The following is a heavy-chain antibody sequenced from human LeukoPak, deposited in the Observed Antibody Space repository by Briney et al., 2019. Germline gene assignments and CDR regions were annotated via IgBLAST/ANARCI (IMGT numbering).Heavy chain of an antibody. CDR3: ARSYYDYVWGSYPYFDY. Sequence: SETLSLTCTVSGGSIGSGSYYWSWIRQPAGKGLEWIGRVYTSGSTNYNPSPKSRVTMSVDTSKNQFSLKLSSVTAADTAVYYCARSYYDYVWGSYPYFDYWGQGTLVTVSS. CDR2: VYTSGST. J-gene: IGHJ4*02. V-gene: IGHV4-61*02. CDR1: GGSIGSGSYY. D-gene: IGHD3-16*02.